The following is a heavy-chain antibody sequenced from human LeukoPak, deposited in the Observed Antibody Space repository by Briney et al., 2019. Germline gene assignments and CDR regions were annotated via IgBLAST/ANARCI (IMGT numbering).Heavy chain of an antibody. CDR1: GFTFSSYG. Sequence: GGSLTLSCAASGFTFSSYGTHWVRQAPGKGLEWVAVIWYDGSNKYYADSVKGRFTISRDNSKNTLYLQMNSLRAEDTAVYYCAREGRYCSSTSCSPYGMDVWGKGTTVTVSS. D-gene: IGHD2-2*01. CDR2: IWYDGSNK. J-gene: IGHJ6*04. V-gene: IGHV3-33*01. CDR3: AREGRYCSSTSCSPYGMDV.